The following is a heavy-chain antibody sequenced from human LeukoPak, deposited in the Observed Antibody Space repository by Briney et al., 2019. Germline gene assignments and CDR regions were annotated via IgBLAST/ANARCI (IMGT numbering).Heavy chain of an antibody. Sequence: SETLSLTCAVSGGSISSGGYSWSWIRQPPGKGLEWIGYIYYSGSTYYNPSLKSRVTISVDTSKNQFSLKLSSVTAADTAVYYCARVLFTMIVVVYCYYYYMDVWGKGTTVTVSS. D-gene: IGHD3-22*01. J-gene: IGHJ6*03. CDR2: IYYSGST. CDR3: ARVLFTMIVVVYCYYYYMDV. V-gene: IGHV4-30-4*07. CDR1: GGSISSGGYS.